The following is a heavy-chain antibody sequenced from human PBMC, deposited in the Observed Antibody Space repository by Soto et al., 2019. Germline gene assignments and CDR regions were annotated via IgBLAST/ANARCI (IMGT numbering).Heavy chain of an antibody. J-gene: IGHJ4*02. Sequence: GGSLRLSCATSGFTIDDYGMSWVRQVPGKGLEWVSGMYWKGGNTHYADSVKGRFTISRDNAKKSLYLQLDSLRAEDTAVFYCAKHLSNGSPDYWGQGTLVTVSS. CDR2: MYWKGGNT. D-gene: IGHD2-15*01. V-gene: IGHV3-20*04. CDR3: AKHLSNGSPDY. CDR1: GFTIDDYG.